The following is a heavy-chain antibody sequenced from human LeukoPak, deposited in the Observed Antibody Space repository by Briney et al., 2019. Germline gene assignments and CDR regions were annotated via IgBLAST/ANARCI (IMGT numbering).Heavy chain of an antibody. CDR3: ARDQVDYDTPDHFDY. J-gene: IGHJ4*02. CDR2: INHSGST. V-gene: IGHV4-34*01. Sequence: SETLSLTCAVYGGSFSGYYWSWIRQPPGKGLEWIGEINHSGSTNYNPSLKSRATISVDRSKNQFSLTLTSVTAADTAVYYCARDQVDYDTPDHFDYWGKGTLVTVSS. CDR1: GGSFSGYY. D-gene: IGHD3-22*01.